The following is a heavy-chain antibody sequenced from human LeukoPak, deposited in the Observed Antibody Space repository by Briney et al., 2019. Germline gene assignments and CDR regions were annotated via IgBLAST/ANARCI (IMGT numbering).Heavy chain of an antibody. CDR1: GYTFTGYY. V-gene: IGHV1-2*02. J-gene: IGHJ4*02. CDR2: INPNSGGT. D-gene: IGHD2-2*01. CDR3: ARRIYCSSTSCPPLRFDY. Sequence: ASVKVSCKASGYTFTGYYMHWVRQAPGQGLEWMGRINPNSGGTNYAQKFQGRVTMTRDTSISTAYMELSRLRSDDTAVYYCARRIYCSSTSCPPLRFDYWGQGTLVTVSS.